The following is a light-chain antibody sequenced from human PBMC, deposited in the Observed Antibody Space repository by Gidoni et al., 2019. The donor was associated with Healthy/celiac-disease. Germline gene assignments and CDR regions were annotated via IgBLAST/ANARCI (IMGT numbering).Light chain of an antibody. CDR3: QQYNSYRT. V-gene: IGKV1-5*03. CDR1: QSISSW. J-gene: IGKJ1*01. CDR2: KAS. Sequence: DIQMTQSPSTLSASVGDRVTITCLASQSISSWLAWYQQKPGKAPKLLIYKASSLESGVPSRFSGSGCGTEFTLTISSLQDDDFANYYCQQYNSYRTFGQGTKVEIK.